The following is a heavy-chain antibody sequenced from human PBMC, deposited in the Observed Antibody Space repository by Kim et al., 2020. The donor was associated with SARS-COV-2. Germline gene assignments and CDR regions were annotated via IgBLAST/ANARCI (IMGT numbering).Heavy chain of an antibody. D-gene: IGHD3-16*02. CDR3: AKEEDEYVWGTYPDY. J-gene: IGHJ4*02. Sequence: GGSLRLSCEGSGFTFSDYAMMWVRQAPGKGLEWVSAISSSGGSVYYADSVKGRFTTSRDKSKNTLFLQMSSLTFEDTAVYYCAKEEDEYVWGTYPDYWGQGVLVTVSS. CDR2: ISSSGGSV. CDR1: GFTFSDYA. V-gene: IGHV3-23*01.